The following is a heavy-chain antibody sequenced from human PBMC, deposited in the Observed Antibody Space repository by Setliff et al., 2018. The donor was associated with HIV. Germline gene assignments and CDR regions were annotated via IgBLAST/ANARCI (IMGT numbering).Heavy chain of an antibody. D-gene: IGHD3-22*01. V-gene: IGHV4-30-2*03. CDR2: IYQTGKT. Sequence: KPSETLSLTCAVSGDSMSSGDYSWNWIRQPPGKGLEWVGTIYQTGKTYYSPSLKSRVTVSVDMSRNQFSVKLNSATAADTAVYYCARQAWHYDRDGYFIDYWGQGMLVTVSS. CDR1: GDSMSSGDYS. CDR3: ARQAWHYDRDGYFIDY. J-gene: IGHJ4*02.